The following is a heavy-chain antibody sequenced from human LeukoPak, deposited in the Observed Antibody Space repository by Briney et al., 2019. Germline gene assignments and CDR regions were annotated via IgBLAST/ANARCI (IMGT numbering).Heavy chain of an antibody. CDR1: GSSFTSYW. CDR3: ERVTYYYDSSGSLYYYYMDV. D-gene: IGHD3-22*01. CDR2: IYPGDSAI. V-gene: IGHV5-51*01. Sequence: GESLQISCQGSGSSFTSYWIGWVRQVPGKGLEWMGIIYPGDSAIRYSPSFQGQVTISADKSISTAYLQWSSLKASDTAMYYCERVTYYYDSSGSLYYYYMDVWGKGTTVTVPS. J-gene: IGHJ6*03.